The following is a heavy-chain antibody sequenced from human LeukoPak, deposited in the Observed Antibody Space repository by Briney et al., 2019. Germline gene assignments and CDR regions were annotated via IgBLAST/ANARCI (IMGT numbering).Heavy chain of an antibody. CDR3: ARRGYYDNSGYPYYYYMDV. J-gene: IGHJ6*03. CDR2: IKQDGSEK. V-gene: IGHV3-7*01. CDR1: GGSISSSSYY. D-gene: IGHD3-22*01. Sequence: ETLSLTCTVSGGSISSSSYYWGWIRQPPGKGLEWVANIKQDGSEKYYADSVKGRFTISRDNAKNSVYLQMNSLRAEDTAVYYCARRGYYDNSGYPYYYYMDVWGKGTTVTVSS.